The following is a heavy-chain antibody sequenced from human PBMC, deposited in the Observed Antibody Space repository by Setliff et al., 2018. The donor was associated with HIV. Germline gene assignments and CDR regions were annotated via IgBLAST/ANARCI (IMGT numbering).Heavy chain of an antibody. CDR3: ARETRSSFAMDDASDI. J-gene: IGHJ3*02. CDR2: IYYSGST. CDR1: GGSISSSSYY. V-gene: IGHV4-39*07. D-gene: IGHD2-2*01. Sequence: PSETLSLTCTVSGGSISSSSYYWGWIRQPPGKGLEWIGSIYYSGSTYYNPSLKSRVTISVDTSKNQFSLKLSSVTAADTAVYYCARETRSSFAMDDASDIWGQGTMVNRLL.